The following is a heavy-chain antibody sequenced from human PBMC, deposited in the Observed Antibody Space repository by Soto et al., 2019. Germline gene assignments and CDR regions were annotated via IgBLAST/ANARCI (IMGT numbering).Heavy chain of an antibody. Sequence: GGSLRLSCAASGFTFSSYAMSWVRQAPGKGLEWVSAISGSGGSTYYADSVKGRFTISRDNSKNTLYLQMNSLRAEDTAVYYCAPRYPYGDSEFEDYWGQGTLVTVSS. CDR1: GFTFSSYA. CDR3: APRYPYGDSEFEDY. D-gene: IGHD4-17*01. V-gene: IGHV3-23*01. CDR2: ISGSGGST. J-gene: IGHJ4*02.